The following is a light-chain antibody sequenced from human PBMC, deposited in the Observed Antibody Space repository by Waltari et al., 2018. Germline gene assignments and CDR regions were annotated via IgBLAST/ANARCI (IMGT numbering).Light chain of an antibody. CDR1: SSDVGNYNY. Sequence: QSALTQPPSASGSLGQSVTIPCTGTSSDVGNYNYVSWYQQHPGRAPKLIIYDVNRRPSGDPDRFSGSKSGNTASLAVSGLQPEDEADYYCSSYASSSYVFGTGTTVTVL. CDR2: DVN. V-gene: IGLV2-8*01. J-gene: IGLJ1*01. CDR3: SSYASSSYV.